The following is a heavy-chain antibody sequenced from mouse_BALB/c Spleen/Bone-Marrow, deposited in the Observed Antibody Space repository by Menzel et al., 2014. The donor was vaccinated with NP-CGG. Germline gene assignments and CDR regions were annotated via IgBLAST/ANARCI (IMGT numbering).Heavy chain of an antibody. J-gene: IGHJ4*01. CDR3: ARDYGYAMDY. CDR1: GITFSSFG. D-gene: IGHD1-1*01. Sequence: EVQVVESGGGLVQPGGSRKLSCAASGITFSSFGMHWVRQAPEKGLEWVAYISSGSSTIYYADTVKGRFTISRDNPKNTLFLQMTSLRSEDTAMYYCARDYGYAMDYWGQGTPVTASS. CDR2: ISSGSSTI. V-gene: IGHV5-17*02.